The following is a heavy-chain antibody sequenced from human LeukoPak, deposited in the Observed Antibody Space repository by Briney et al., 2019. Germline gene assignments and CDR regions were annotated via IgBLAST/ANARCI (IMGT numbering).Heavy chain of an antibody. Sequence: GGSLRLSCAASGFTFSSYDMHWVRQAPGMGLEWVALISFDGSSKYYADSVKGRFTISRDNSKNTLYLQMNSLRAEDTAVYYCAKSGRGGIGIIDYWGQGTLVTVSS. D-gene: IGHD1-1*01. CDR3: AKSGRGGIGIIDY. V-gene: IGHV3-30*18. CDR2: ISFDGSSK. J-gene: IGHJ4*02. CDR1: GFTFSSYD.